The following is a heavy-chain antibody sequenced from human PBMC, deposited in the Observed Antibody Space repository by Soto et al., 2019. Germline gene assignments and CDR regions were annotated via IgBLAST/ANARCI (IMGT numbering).Heavy chain of an antibody. CDR3: TREGDYDSSGYYYGVIDY. D-gene: IGHD3-22*01. CDR1: GFTFGDYA. J-gene: IGHJ4*02. CDR2: IRSKAYGGTT. Sequence: GGSLRLSCTASGFTFGDYAMSWFRQAPGKGLEWVGFIRSKAYGGTTEYAASVKGRFTISRDDSKSIAYLQMNSLKTEDTAVYYCTREGDYDSSGYYYGVIDYWGQGTLVTVSS. V-gene: IGHV3-49*03.